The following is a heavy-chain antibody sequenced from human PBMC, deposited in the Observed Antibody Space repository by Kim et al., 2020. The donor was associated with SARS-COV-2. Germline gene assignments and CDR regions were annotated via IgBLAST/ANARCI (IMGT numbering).Heavy chain of an antibody. V-gene: IGHV3-73*01. CDR2: IRSKANSYAT. CDR3: TSGPATTSAFCDAFD. Sequence: GGSLRLSCAASGFTFSGSAIHWVRQASGKGLAWGGRIRSKANSYATTYAASVRGRFSISRDDSKNTAYLQMNNLKTEDTAVYYCTSGPATTSAFCDAFD. D-gene: IGHD1-1*01. J-gene: IGHJ3*01. CDR1: GFTFSGSA.